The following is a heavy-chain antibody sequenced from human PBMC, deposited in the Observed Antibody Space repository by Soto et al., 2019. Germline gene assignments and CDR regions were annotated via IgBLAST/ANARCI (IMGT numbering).Heavy chain of an antibody. CDR2: IHAGGST. D-gene: IGHD6-19*01. Sequence: EVQLVETGGGLIQPGGSLRLSCAASGFSVSNNYMSWVRQAPGKGLEWVSIIHAGGSTYYADSVKGRFTISRDKTKNTVYLPMNGMRDEDTAMYYCASLAVAEGFDPWGQGTLVTVSS. V-gene: IGHV3-53*02. CDR1: GFSVSNNY. CDR3: ASLAVAEGFDP. J-gene: IGHJ5*02.